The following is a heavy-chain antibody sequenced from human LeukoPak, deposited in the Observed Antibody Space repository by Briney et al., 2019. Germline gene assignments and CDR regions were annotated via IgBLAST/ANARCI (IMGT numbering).Heavy chain of an antibody. CDR2: IYYSGST. CDR1: GGPISSYY. V-gene: IGHV4-59*01. CDR3: ARDYGSGSFDY. J-gene: IGHJ4*02. D-gene: IGHD3-10*01. Sequence: SETLSLTCTVSGGPISSYYWSWIRQPPGKGLEWIGYIYYSGSTNYNPSLKSRVTISVDTSKNQFSLKLSSVTAADTAVYYCARDYGSGSFDYWGQGTLVTVSS.